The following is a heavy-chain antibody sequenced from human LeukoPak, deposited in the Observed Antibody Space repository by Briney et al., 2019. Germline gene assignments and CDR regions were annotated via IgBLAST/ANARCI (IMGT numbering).Heavy chain of an antibody. Sequence: GASLRLSCAASGFTFDTYGMTWVRQAPGKGLEWVSGIRGSDGRTYYADSAKGRFTISKDNSKNTLYLQMNSLRAEDTAVYYCAKGGWLDCWGRGTLVTVSS. CDR1: GFTFDTYG. CDR3: AKGGWLDC. CDR2: IRGSDGRT. J-gene: IGHJ4*02. V-gene: IGHV3-23*01.